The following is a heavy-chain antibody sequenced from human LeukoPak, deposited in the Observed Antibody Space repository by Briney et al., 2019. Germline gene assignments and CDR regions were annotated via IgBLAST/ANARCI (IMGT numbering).Heavy chain of an antibody. D-gene: IGHD6-13*01. Sequence: PSETLSLTCTVSGGSISTSNYYWGWIRQPPGKGLEWIGNIFYSGSTYYSPSLESRVTILVDTSKSQVSLKVSSMTAADTAVYYCARSGTYQHSSSYDYWGQGTLITVSS. J-gene: IGHJ4*02. CDR1: GGSISTSNYY. V-gene: IGHV4-39*07. CDR2: IFYSGST. CDR3: ARSGTYQHSSSYDY.